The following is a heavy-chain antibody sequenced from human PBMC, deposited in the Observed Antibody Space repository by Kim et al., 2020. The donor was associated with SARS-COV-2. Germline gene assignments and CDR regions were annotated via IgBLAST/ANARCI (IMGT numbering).Heavy chain of an antibody. CDR3: ARLWDYYEISGYSRFD. D-gene: IGHD3-22*01. J-gene: IGHJ4*01. CDR2: IYYSGNT. CDR1: GGSISSTSYY. Sequence: SETLSLTCTVSGGSISSTSYYWGWIRQPPGKGLEWIGSIYYSGNTYYNPSLKSRVTISVDTSKNQFSLKLSSVTAADTALYYCARLWDYYEISGYSRFD. V-gene: IGHV4-39*01.